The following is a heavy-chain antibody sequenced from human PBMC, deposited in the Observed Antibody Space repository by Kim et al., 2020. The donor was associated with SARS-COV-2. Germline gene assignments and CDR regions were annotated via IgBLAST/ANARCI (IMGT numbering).Heavy chain of an antibody. Sequence: TYYAYSVKGRFTISRDNSKNTLYLQMNSLRAEDTAVYYCARAGGWLDFVYWGQGTLVTVSS. CDR2: T. CDR3: ARAGGWLDFVY. J-gene: IGHJ4*02. D-gene: IGHD6-19*01. V-gene: IGHV3-66*01.